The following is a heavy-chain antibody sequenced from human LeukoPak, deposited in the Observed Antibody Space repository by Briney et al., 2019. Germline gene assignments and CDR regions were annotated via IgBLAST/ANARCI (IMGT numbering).Heavy chain of an antibody. D-gene: IGHD3-16*01. J-gene: IGHJ6*03. V-gene: IGHV4-39*07. Sequence: PSETLSLTCTVSGGSITSYYWGWIRQSPGKGLEWIGNIYYSGSAYYNPSLRSRVTISLDTSKNHFSLNLSSVTAADTAVYYCARERGGSKLSGLYGRDYYYMDVWGKGTTVTVSS. CDR1: GGSITSYY. CDR3: ARERGGSKLSGLYGRDYYYMDV. CDR2: IYYSGSA.